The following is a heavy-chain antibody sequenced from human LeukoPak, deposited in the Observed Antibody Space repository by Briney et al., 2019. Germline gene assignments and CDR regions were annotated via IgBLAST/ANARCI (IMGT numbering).Heavy chain of an antibody. D-gene: IGHD6-19*01. CDR3: AKEGSGWENTYYFDY. J-gene: IGHJ4*02. Sequence: QPGGSLRLSCAASGFTFSSYSMSWVRQAPGKGLEWVSYISSSSSTIYYADSVKGRFTISRDNAKNSLYLQMNSLRAEDTAVYYCAKEGSGWENTYYFDYWGQGTLVTVSS. CDR1: GFTFSSYS. V-gene: IGHV3-48*01. CDR2: ISSSSSTI.